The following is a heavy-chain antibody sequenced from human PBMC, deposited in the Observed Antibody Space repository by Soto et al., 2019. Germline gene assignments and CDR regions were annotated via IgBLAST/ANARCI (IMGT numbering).Heavy chain of an antibody. J-gene: IGHJ6*02. CDR3: ARPEYSSSSYGMDV. CDR1: GFTFSSYS. Sequence: SXXSLRLSCAASGFTFSSYSMHWVLQAPGKGLEWVSYISSSSSTIYYADSVKGRFTISRDNAKNSLYLQMNSLRDEDTAVYYCARPEYSSSSYGMDVWGQGTTVTVSS. CDR2: ISSSSSTI. D-gene: IGHD6-6*01. V-gene: IGHV3-48*02.